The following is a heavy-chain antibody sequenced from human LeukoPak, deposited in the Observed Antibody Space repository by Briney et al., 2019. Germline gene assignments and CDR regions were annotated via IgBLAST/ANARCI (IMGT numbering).Heavy chain of an antibody. CDR1: GGTFSSYT. J-gene: IGHJ6*02. CDR3: ASSGRDYYYGMDV. V-gene: IGHV1-69*02. Sequence: SSVKVSCKASGGTFSSYTISWVRQAPGQGLEWMGRIIPILGIANYAQKFQGRVTITADKSTSTAYMELSSLRSEDTAVYYCASSGRDYYYGMDVWGRGTTVTVSS. D-gene: IGHD3-10*01. CDR2: IIPILGIA.